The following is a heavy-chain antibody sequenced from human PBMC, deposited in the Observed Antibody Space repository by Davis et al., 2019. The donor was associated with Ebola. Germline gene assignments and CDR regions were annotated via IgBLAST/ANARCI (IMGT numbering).Heavy chain of an antibody. CDR3: AKLTGDSSGYPRGLFDY. J-gene: IGHJ4*02. V-gene: IGHV3-23*01. CDR1: GFTFSSYA. D-gene: IGHD3-22*01. Sequence: GESLKISCAASGFTFSSYAMSWVRQAPGKGLEWVSAISGSGGSTYYADSVKGRFTISRDNSKNTLYLQMNSLRAEDTAVYYCAKLTGDSSGYPRGLFDYWGQGTLVTVSS. CDR2: ISGSGGST.